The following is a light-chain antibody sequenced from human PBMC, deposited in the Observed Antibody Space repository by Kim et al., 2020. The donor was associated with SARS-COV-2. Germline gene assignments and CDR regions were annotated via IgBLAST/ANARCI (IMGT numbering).Light chain of an antibody. V-gene: IGKV1-5*03. J-gene: IGKJ4*01. CDR1: QSISSG. CDR3: QQYKSYPLT. CDR2: KAS. Sequence: DIQMTQSPSTLSASVGDRVTITCRASQSISSGLAWYQQKPGKAPKLLIYKASYLESGVPSRFSGSESGTEFTLTISSLQSDDFATYYCQQYKSYPLTFGGGTRVDIK.